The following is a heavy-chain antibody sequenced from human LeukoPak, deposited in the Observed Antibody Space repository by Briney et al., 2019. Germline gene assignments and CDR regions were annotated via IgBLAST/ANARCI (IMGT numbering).Heavy chain of an antibody. CDR3: ARGPQPGRSFDI. J-gene: IGHJ3*02. D-gene: IGHD1-1*01. Sequence: PGGSLRLSCAASGFTFSSYSMDWVRQAPGKGLEWVSSISSSSSYIYYADSVKGRFTISGDNAKNSLYLQMNSLRAEDTAVYYCARGPQPGRSFDIWGQGTMVTVSS. CDR2: ISSSSSYI. CDR1: GFTFSSYS. V-gene: IGHV3-21*01.